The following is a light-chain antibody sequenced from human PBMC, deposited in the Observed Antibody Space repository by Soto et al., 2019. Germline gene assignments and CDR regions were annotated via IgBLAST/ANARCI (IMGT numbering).Light chain of an antibody. V-gene: IGKV1-5*03. Sequence: DIQMTQPPSTLCGSVGDRVTVTCGASQTISSWLAWYQQKPGKAPKLLIYKASTLKSGVPSRLSGSGSGTEFTLTISSLQPDDFATYYCQHYNSYSEAFGQGTKVDIK. CDR2: KAS. CDR1: QTISSW. CDR3: QHYNSYSEA. J-gene: IGKJ1*01.